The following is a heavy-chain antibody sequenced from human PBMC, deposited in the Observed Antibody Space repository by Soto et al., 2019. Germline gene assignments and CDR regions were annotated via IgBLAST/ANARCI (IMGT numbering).Heavy chain of an antibody. V-gene: IGHV4-31*02. CDR1: GGSISSGGYY. D-gene: IGHD3-22*01. CDR3: ARVCGRYYDSSGYYPDAFDI. J-gene: IGHJ3*02. Sequence: LCGGSISSGGYYWSWIRQHPGKGLEWIGYIYYSGSTYYNPSLKSRVTISVDTSKNQFSLKLSSVTAADTAVYYCARVCGRYYDSSGYYPDAFDIWGQGTMVTVSS. CDR2: IYYSGST.